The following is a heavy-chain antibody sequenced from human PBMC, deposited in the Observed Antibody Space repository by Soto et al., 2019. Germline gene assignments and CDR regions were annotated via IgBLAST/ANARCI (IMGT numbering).Heavy chain of an antibody. D-gene: IGHD5-18*01. CDR2: ISSSSSYI. J-gene: IGHJ6*02. CDR3: ARVGSSYGYGMDV. Sequence: PGGSLRLSCAASGFTFSSYSMNWVRQAPGKGLEWVSSISSSSSYIYYADSVKGRFTISRDNAKNSLYLQMNSLRAEDTAVYYCARVGSSYGYGMDVWGQGTTVTVSS. CDR1: GFTFSSYS. V-gene: IGHV3-21*01.